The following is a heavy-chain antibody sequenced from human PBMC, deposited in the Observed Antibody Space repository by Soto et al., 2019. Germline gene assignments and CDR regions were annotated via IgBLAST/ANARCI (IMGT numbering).Heavy chain of an antibody. Sequence: EVQLVESGGGLVKPGGSLRLSCAASGFTFSSYSMNWVRQAPGKGLEWVSSISSSSSYIYYADSVKGRFTISRDNAKNSLYLRMNSLRAEDTAVYYCARGTIAAAGNWGQGTLVTVSS. J-gene: IGHJ4*02. V-gene: IGHV3-21*01. D-gene: IGHD6-13*01. CDR2: ISSSSSYI. CDR3: ARGTIAAAGN. CDR1: GFTFSSYS.